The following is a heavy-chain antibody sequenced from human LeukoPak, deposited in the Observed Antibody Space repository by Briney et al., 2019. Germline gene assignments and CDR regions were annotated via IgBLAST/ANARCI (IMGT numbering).Heavy chain of an antibody. Sequence: PSETLSLTCAVYGGSFSGYYWSWIRQPPGKGLEWIGEINHSGSTNYNPSLKSRVTISVDTSKNQFSLKLSSVTAADTAVYYCAREDSSGYYYVRFNYWGQGTLVTVSS. CDR2: INHSGST. D-gene: IGHD3-22*01. CDR1: GGSFSGYY. CDR3: AREDSSGYYYVRFNY. J-gene: IGHJ4*02. V-gene: IGHV4-34*01.